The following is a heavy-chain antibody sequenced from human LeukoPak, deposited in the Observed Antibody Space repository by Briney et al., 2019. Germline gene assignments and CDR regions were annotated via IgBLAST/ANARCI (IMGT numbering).Heavy chain of an antibody. CDR3: AIAYYYGSGTLYYYMDV. J-gene: IGHJ6*03. Sequence: ASVKVSCKASGYTFTGYYMHWVRQAPGQGLEWMGWINPNSGGTNYAQKFQGRVTMTRNTSISTAYMELSSLRSEDTAVYYCAIAYYYGSGTLYYYMDVWGKGTTVTVSS. CDR1: GYTFTGYY. CDR2: INPNSGGT. V-gene: IGHV1-2*02. D-gene: IGHD3-10*01.